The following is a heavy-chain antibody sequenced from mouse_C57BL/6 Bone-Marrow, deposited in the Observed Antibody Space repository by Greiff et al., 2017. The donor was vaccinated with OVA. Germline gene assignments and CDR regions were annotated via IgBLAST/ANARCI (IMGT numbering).Heavy chain of an antibody. D-gene: IGHD1-1*01. CDR3: ASQASTTPYYFDY. Sequence: QVQLQQPGAELVKPGASVKLSCKASGYTFTSYWMHWVKQRPGQGLEWIGMIHPNSGSTNYNEKFKSKATLTVDKSSSTAYMQLSSLTSEDSAVYYCASQASTTPYYFDYWGQGTTLTVSS. J-gene: IGHJ2*01. CDR1: GYTFTSYW. CDR2: IHPNSGST. V-gene: IGHV1-64*01.